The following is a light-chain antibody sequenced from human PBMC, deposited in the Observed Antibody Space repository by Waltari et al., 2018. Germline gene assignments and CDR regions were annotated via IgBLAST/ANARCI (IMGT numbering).Light chain of an antibody. CDR1: QSVLYSSNNKNY. CDR3: QQYYAGRRT. J-gene: IGKJ1*01. V-gene: IGKV4-1*01. Sequence: DIVMTQSPEFLAVPLGERATINCKSSQSVLYSSNNKNYLAWYQQKPGQPPKLPIHWAANRESGVPDRFSGSGSGTDFTLTISGLQAEDVAVYYCQQYYAGRRTFGQGTKVEV. CDR2: WAA.